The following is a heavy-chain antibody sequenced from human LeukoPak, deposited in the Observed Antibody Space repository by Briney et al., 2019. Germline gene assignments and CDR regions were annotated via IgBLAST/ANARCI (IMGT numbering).Heavy chain of an antibody. CDR3: ARVMRLVRSYYYYGMDV. V-gene: IGHV6-1*01. CDR1: GDCVSSNSAA. CDR2: TYYRSKWYN. J-gene: IGHJ6*02. Sequence: SQTLSLTCAISGDCVSSNSAAWNWIRQSPSRGLEWLGRTYYRSKWYNDYAVSVKSRITINPDTSKNQFSLQLNSVTPEDTAVYYCARVMRLVRSYYYYGMDVWGQGTTVTVSS. D-gene: IGHD6-19*01.